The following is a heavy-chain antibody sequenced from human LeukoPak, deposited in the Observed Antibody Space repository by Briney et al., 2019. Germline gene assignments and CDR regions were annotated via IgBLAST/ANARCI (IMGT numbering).Heavy chain of an antibody. Sequence: PSETLSLTCTVSGGSISSYCWSWIRQPPGKELEWIGYIYDSGSTLYNPSLKSRATILVDTSKNQFSLKLSSVTAADTAVYYCARFSEYSHSSVHYLDYWGQGTLVSVSS. CDR1: GGSISSYC. V-gene: IGHV4-59*01. CDR3: ARFSEYSHSSVHYLDY. J-gene: IGHJ4*02. CDR2: IYDSGST. D-gene: IGHD3-22*01.